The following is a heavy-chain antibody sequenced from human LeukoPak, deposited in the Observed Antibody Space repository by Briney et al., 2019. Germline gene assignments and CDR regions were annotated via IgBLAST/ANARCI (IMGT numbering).Heavy chain of an antibody. Sequence: GGSLRLSCAASGFTFSSYAMSWVRQAPGKGLEWVSAISGSGGSTYYADSVKGRFTISRDNSKNTLYLQMNSLRAEDTAVYYCAKTGGDYRCYYYYYVDVWGKGTTVTVSS. D-gene: IGHD2-21*02. J-gene: IGHJ6*03. V-gene: IGHV3-23*01. CDR3: AKTGGDYRCYYYYYVDV. CDR2: ISGSGGST. CDR1: GFTFSSYA.